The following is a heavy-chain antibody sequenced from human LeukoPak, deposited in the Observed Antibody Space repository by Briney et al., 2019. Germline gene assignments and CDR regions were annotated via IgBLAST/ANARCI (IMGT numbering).Heavy chain of an antibody. Sequence: SDTLSLTCAVSGYSISSNNWWAWIRQPPGKGLEWIGYIYYSGSTNYNPSLKSRVTISVDTSKNQFSLKLSSVTAADTAVYYCARALPAVGNYYDSSGYYDYWGQGTLATVSS. CDR1: GYSISSNNW. J-gene: IGHJ4*02. CDR3: ARALPAVGNYYDSSGYYDY. V-gene: IGHV4-28*03. CDR2: IYYSGST. D-gene: IGHD3-22*01.